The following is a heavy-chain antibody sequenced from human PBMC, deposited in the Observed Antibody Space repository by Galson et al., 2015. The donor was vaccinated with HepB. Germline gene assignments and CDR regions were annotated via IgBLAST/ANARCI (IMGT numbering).Heavy chain of an antibody. CDR1: GGTFSSYA. CDR2: IIPIFGTA. V-gene: IGHV1-69*13. J-gene: IGHJ6*02. Sequence: SVKVSCKASGGTFSSYAISWVRQAPGQGLEWMGGIIPIFGTANYAQKFQGRVTITADESTSTAYMELSSLRSEDTAVYYCARGGAYCSSTSCQFNNYYYYYGMDVWGQGTTVTVSS. CDR3: ARGGAYCSSTSCQFNNYYYYYGMDV. D-gene: IGHD2-2*01.